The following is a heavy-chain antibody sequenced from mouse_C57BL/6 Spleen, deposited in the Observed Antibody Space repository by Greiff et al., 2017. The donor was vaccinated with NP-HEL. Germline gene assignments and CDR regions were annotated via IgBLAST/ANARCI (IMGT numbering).Heavy chain of an antibody. Sequence: VQLQQSGAELVRPGASVKLSCTASGFNIKDYYMHWVKQRPEQGLEWIGRIDPEDGDTEYAPKFQGKATMTADTSSNTAYLQLSSLTSEDTAVYYCTTWGFYGPCDAMDYWGQGTSVTVSS. CDR2: IDPEDGDT. V-gene: IGHV14-1*01. J-gene: IGHJ4*01. CDR1: GFNIKDYY. CDR3: TTWGFYGPCDAMDY. D-gene: IGHD1-2*01.